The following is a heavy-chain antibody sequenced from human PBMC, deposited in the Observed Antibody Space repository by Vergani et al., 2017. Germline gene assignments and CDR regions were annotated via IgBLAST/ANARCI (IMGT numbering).Heavy chain of an antibody. J-gene: IGHJ6*03. Sequence: QVQLVESGGGVVQPGRSLRLSCAASGFTFSSYGMHWVRQAPGKGLEWVAVISYDGSNKYYADSVKGRFTISRDNSKNTLYLQMNSLRAEDTAVYYCAKGLNYYYMDVWGQGTTVTVSS. D-gene: IGHD3-16*01. CDR1: GFTFSSYG. CDR2: ISYDGSNK. CDR3: AKGLNYYYMDV. V-gene: IGHV3-30*18.